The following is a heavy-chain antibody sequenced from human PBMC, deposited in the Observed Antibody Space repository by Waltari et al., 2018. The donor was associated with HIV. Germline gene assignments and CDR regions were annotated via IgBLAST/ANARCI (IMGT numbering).Heavy chain of an antibody. V-gene: IGHV1-18*01. CDR3: ARDGLRYSGTFYSDY. D-gene: IGHD1-26*01. Sequence: QVHLVRSGAEMKKPGASVKVSCKASGYTFISYGISWVRQAPGHGLEWMGWISTYNANTNYAQSLQGRVTMTTDTSTTTAYMELRSLTSDDTAVYYCARDGLRYSGTFYSDYWGQGTLVTVSS. J-gene: IGHJ4*02. CDR1: GYTFISYG. CDR2: ISTYNANT.